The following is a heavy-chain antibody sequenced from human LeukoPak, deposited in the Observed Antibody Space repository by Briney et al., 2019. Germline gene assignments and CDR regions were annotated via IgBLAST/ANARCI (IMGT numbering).Heavy chain of an antibody. J-gene: IGHJ4*02. Sequence: PGGSLRLSCAASGFTFSSYSMNWVRQAPGKGLEWVSYISSSGTTIYYADSVKGRFTISRDNAKNSLYLQMNSLRDEDTAVYYCARVWGLAVAGGEIEYWGQGILVTVSS. CDR1: GFTFSSYS. D-gene: IGHD6-13*01. CDR2: ISSSGTTI. V-gene: IGHV3-48*02. CDR3: ARVWGLAVAGGEIEY.